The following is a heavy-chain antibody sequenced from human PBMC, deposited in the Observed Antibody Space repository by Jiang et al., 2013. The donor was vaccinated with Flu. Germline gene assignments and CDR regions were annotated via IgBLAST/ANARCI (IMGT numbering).Heavy chain of an antibody. CDR1: GGSISNYSYY. J-gene: IGHJ4*02. Sequence: PGLVKPSETLSLTCTVSGGSISNYSYYWGWIRQPPGKGLEWIGSVYYSGSTYYNAALKTRVTISVDRSKNQFSLKLTSVTAVDTALYYCARHNYYDSRGYYYFDYWGQGTLVTVSS. CDR3: ARHNYYDSRGYYYFDY. D-gene: IGHD3-22*01. CDR2: VYYSGST. V-gene: IGHV4-39*01.